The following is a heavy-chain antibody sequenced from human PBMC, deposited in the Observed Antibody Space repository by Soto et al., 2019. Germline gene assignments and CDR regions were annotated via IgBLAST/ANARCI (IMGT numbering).Heavy chain of an antibody. CDR1: GFTFRNFW. J-gene: IGHJ4*02. D-gene: IGHD2-21*01. V-gene: IGHV3-7*01. CDR3: ARYSRSSVDDY. CDR2: IRQDGSEQ. Sequence: GGSLRLSCAVSGFTFRNFWMSWFRQAPGEGLEWVANIRQDGSEQQLVGSVKGRFTISRDNAKNSLYLQMSSLRAEDTAVYYCARYSRSSVDDYWGQGTLVTVSS.